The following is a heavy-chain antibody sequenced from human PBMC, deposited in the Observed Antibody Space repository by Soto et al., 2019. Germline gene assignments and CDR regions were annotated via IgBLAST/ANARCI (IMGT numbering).Heavy chain of an antibody. Sequence: ASVKVSCKASGYTFTSYGISWVRQAPGQGLEWMGWISAYNGNTNYAQKLQGRVTMTTDTSTSTAYMELRSLRSDDTAVYYCARDVGYCSSTSCPQYHYYYYSMDVWGQGTTVTVSS. J-gene: IGHJ6*02. CDR3: ARDVGYCSSTSCPQYHYYYYSMDV. D-gene: IGHD2-2*01. V-gene: IGHV1-18*01. CDR2: ISAYNGNT. CDR1: GYTFTSYG.